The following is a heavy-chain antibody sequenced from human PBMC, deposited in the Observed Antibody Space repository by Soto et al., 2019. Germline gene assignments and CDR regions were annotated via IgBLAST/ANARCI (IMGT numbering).Heavy chain of an antibody. V-gene: IGHV4-59*08. CDR2: IYYSGTT. CDR3: ARRYGYSFDY. D-gene: IGHD5-18*01. CDR1: GGSISSYY. J-gene: IGHJ4*02. Sequence: QVQLQVSGPGLEKPSETLSLTCTVSGGSISSYYWSWIRQPPGKGLEWIGYIYYSGTTNYNPSLKSRVTISVDTSKNQLSLKLSSVTAADTAVYYCARRYGYSFDYWGQGTLVTVSS.